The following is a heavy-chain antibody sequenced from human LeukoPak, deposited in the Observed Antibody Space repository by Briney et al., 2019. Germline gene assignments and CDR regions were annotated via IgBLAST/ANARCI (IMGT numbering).Heavy chain of an antibody. J-gene: IGHJ6*02. Sequence: GASVKVSCKASGYTFTSYGISWVRQAPGKGLEWMGGFDPEDGETIYAQKFQGRVTMTEDTSTDTAYMELSSLRSEDTAVYYCATRSRAPPRESRDGYNYYYYGMDVWGQGTTVTVSS. CDR2: FDPEDGET. V-gene: IGHV1-24*01. CDR3: ATRSRAPPRESRDGYNYYYYGMDV. D-gene: IGHD5-24*01. CDR1: GYTFTSYG.